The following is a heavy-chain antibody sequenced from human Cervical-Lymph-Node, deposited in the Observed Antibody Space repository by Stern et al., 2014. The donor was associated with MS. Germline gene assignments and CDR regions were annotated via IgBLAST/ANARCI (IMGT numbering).Heavy chain of an antibody. V-gene: IGHV1-24*01. CDR2: FDPGHGDT. CDR1: GKSLSDLS. CDR3: ATERALYYYGNSGYLFDF. J-gene: IGHJ4*02. D-gene: IGHD3-22*01. Sequence: QVQLVQSGAEVKKPGASVNVSCRVSGKSLSDLSIHWVRQAPGNGLEWMGGFDPGHGDTVYEHKFQARVTMTVDTSTDTAYLALTSLRSADTAVYFCATERALYYYGNSGYLFDFWGQGTLVTVSS.